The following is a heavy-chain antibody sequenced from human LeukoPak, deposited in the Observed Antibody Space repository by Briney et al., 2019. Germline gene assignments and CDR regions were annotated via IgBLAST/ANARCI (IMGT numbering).Heavy chain of an antibody. Sequence: GESLKISCQGSGYSFTSYWIGWVRQMPGKGLEWMGIIYPGDSDTRYSPSFQGQVTISADKSISTAYLQWSSLKASDTAMYYCARRTTYYYDSSGYFDYWGQGTLVTVSS. V-gene: IGHV5-51*01. CDR1: GYSFTSYW. CDR2: IYPGDSDT. CDR3: ARRTTYYYDSSGYFDY. J-gene: IGHJ4*02. D-gene: IGHD3-22*01.